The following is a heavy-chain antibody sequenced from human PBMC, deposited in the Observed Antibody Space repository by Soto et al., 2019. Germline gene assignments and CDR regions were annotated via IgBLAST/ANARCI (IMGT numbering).Heavy chain of an antibody. V-gene: IGHV1-18*01. CDR3: ARDTGNSFDS. CDR2: ISPHNGNT. J-gene: IGHJ4*02. CDR1: GYTFNTYF. Sequence: HVQLVQSDGELKKPGASVKVSCNTSGYTFNTYFITWVRQAPGQGLEWMGWISPHNGNTNYAEKFQGRVTMTADTITKTAYMELRNLRIDDTAVYYCARDTGNSFDSWGQGTPVTVSS.